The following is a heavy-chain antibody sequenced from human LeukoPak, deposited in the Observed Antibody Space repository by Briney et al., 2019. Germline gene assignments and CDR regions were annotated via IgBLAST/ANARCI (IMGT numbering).Heavy chain of an antibody. CDR2: IRSKAYGGTT. V-gene: IGHV3-49*04. CDR1: GFTFSSYW. J-gene: IGHJ3*02. Sequence: GGSLRLSCAASGFTFSSYWMHWVRQAPGKGLEWVGFIRSKAYGGTTEYAASVKSRFSISRGDSKSIAYLQMNSLRTEDTAVFYCTRDCSGGSCWGDAFDIWGQGTMVTVSS. D-gene: IGHD2-15*01. CDR3: TRDCSGGSCWGDAFDI.